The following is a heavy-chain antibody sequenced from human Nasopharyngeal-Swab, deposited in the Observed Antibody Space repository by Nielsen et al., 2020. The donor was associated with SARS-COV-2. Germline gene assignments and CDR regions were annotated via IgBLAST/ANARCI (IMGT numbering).Heavy chain of an antibody. V-gene: IGHV3-7*01. CDR3: ATRGYSGYDSA. CDR1: GFTFSSYW. D-gene: IGHD5-12*01. Sequence: GESLKISCAASGFTFSSYWMSWVRQAPGKGLEWVANIKQDGSEKYYVDSVKGRFTISRDNAKNSLYLQMNSLRAEDTAVYYCATRGYSGYDSAWGRGTMVTVSS. CDR2: IKQDGSEK. J-gene: IGHJ3*01.